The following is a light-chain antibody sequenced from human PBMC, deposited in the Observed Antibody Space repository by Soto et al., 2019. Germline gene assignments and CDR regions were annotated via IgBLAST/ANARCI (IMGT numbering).Light chain of an antibody. V-gene: IGKV3-20*01. J-gene: IGKJ1*01. CDR2: STS. CDR1: DSLSISY. CDR3: QQYGGSSWT. Sequence: EIVLTQSPDTLSLSPGETATLSCRAGDSLSISYLAWYQQHPGQPPRLLIYSTSTRATGIPDRFSGSGSGTDFTLTISKLEPGDFALYYCQQYGGSSWTFGQGTKVDIK.